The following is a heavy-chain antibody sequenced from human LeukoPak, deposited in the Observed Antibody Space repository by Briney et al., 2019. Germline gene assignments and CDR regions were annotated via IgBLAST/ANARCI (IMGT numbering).Heavy chain of an antibody. D-gene: IGHD6-19*01. V-gene: IGHV3-9*01. CDR1: GFTFEEHA. J-gene: IGHJ4*02. Sequence: GGSLRLSCAASGFTFEEHAMHWVRQAPGKGLEWVSSITWNSGRIAYADSVKGRFTISRDNAKNPLYLQMNSLRPEDTAVYYCARDWGRRYSSGWYGDFDYWGQGTLVTVSS. CDR2: ITWNSGRI. CDR3: ARDWGRRYSSGWYGDFDY.